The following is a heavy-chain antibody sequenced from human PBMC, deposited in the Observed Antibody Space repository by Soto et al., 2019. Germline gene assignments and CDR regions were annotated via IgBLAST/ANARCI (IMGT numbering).Heavy chain of an antibody. V-gene: IGHV4-59*11. CDR1: GCSISTHY. Sequence: PSETLSLTCTVSGCSISTHYWSWIRQPPGKGLEWIGYIYYSGSTNYNPSLKSRVTISVDTSKNQFSLKLSSVTAADTAVYYCARPHGGSSGWDNWFDPWGQGTLVTVSS. J-gene: IGHJ5*02. CDR3: ARPHGGSSGWDNWFDP. D-gene: IGHD6-25*01. CDR2: IYYSGST.